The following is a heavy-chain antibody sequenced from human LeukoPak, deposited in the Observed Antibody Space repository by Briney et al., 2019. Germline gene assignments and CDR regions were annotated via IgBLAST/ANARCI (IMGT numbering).Heavy chain of an antibody. Sequence: GRSLRLSCAASGFTFSNYALHWVRQAPGTGLEWVSGITDSGTGTYYADSVKGRFTISRDNSKNTVYLQMSSLRAEDTAVYYCARTGYNYGTPLNYWGQGTLVTVSS. CDR2: ITDSGTGT. D-gene: IGHD5-18*01. CDR3: ARTGYNYGTPLNY. V-gene: IGHV3-23*01. CDR1: GFTFSNYA. J-gene: IGHJ4*02.